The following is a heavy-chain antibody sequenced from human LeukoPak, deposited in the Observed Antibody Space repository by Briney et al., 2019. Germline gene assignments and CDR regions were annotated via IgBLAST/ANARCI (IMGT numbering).Heavy chain of an antibody. V-gene: IGHV3-74*01. CDR3: AREQVGATFFFDY. CDR1: GFTFSGHW. J-gene: IGHJ4*02. CDR2: TNSDGSSR. D-gene: IGHD1-26*01. Sequence: PGGSLRLSCAVSGFTFSGHWMFWVRQAPGKGLEWVSSTNSDGSSRGYTDSVKGRFTVSRDNAKNTLYLQMNSLRAEDTAVYYCAREQVGATFFFDYWGQGTLVTVSS.